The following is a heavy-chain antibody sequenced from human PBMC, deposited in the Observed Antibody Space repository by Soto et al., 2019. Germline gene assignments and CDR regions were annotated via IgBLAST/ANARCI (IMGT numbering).Heavy chain of an antibody. D-gene: IGHD5-18*01. Sequence: AGGSLRLSCAASGFTFSSYAMSWVRRAPGKGLEWVSAISGSGGSTYYADSVKGRFTISRDNSKNTPNLQMNSLRAEDTAVYYCAKAISSYDFDYWGQGTLVTVSS. CDR3: AKAISSYDFDY. CDR2: ISGSGGST. V-gene: IGHV3-23*01. CDR1: GFTFSSYA. J-gene: IGHJ4*02.